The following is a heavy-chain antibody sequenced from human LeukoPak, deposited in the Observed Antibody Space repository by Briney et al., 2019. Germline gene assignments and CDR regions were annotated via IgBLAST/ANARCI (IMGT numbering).Heavy chain of an antibody. J-gene: IGHJ4*02. CDR2: INPNSGGT. CDR1: GYTFTGYY. Sequence: GASVKVSCKASGYTFTGYYLHWVRQAHGQGLEWMGWINPNSGGTNYAQKFQGRVTMTSDTSISTAYMELSRLTSDDTAVYYCARNTRSTLAYDYWGQGTLVTVSS. V-gene: IGHV1-2*02. D-gene: IGHD1-1*01. CDR3: ARNTRSTLAYDY.